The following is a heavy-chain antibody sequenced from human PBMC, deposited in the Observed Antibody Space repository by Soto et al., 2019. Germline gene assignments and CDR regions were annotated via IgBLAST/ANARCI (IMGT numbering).Heavy chain of an antibody. Sequence: EVQLVESGGGLVQPGGSLRLSCAASGFTVSTKYMSWVRQAPGKGLEWVSVIYSGGSTFYADSVRGRFTISRDNSMNTVNIQMNRLRAEDTAVYYCAIDPWAADYWGQGTLVTVSS. CDR1: GFTVSTKY. V-gene: IGHV3-66*01. CDR2: IYSGGST. J-gene: IGHJ4*02. CDR3: AIDPWAADY. D-gene: IGHD3-16*01.